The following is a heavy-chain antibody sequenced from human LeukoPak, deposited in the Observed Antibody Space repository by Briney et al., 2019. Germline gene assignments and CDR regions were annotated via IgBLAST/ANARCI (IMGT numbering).Heavy chain of an antibody. CDR3: VRDQNY. J-gene: IGHJ4*02. CDR2: ISYDGSNK. V-gene: IGHV3-30*14. CDR1: GFTFSSYA. Sequence: GRSLRLSCAASGFTFSSYAMHWVRQAPGKGLEWVAVISYDGSNKYYADSVKGRFTVSSDNSKNTLYLQMNSLRAEDTAVYYCVRDQNYWGQGTLVTVSS.